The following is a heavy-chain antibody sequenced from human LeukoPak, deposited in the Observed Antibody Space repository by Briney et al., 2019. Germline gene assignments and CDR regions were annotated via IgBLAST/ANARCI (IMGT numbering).Heavy chain of an antibody. V-gene: IGHV4-59*01. CDR3: ARVPAGDGSSSSRTYYYGMDV. CDR1: GGSISSYY. D-gene: IGHD6-6*01. CDR2: IYYSGST. Sequence: SETLSLTCTASGGSISSYYWSWIRQPPGKGLEWIGYIYYSGSTNYNPSLKSRVTISVDTSKNQFSLKLSSVTAADTAVYYCARVPAGDGSSSSRTYYYGMDVWGQGTTVTVSS. J-gene: IGHJ6*02.